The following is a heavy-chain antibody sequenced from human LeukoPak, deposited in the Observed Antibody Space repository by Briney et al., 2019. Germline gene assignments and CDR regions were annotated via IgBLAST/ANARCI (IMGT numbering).Heavy chain of an antibody. CDR2: ISSSSSTI. CDR1: GFTFSSYS. V-gene: IGHV3-48*01. D-gene: IGHD3-22*01. J-gene: IGHJ4*02. Sequence: GGSLRLSCAASGFTFSSYSMNWVRQAPGKGLEWVSYISSSSSTIYYADSVKGRFTISRDNAKNSLYLQMNSLRAEDTAVYYCARELKVYYDSSGYPDYWGQGTLVTVSS. CDR3: ARELKVYYDSSGYPDY.